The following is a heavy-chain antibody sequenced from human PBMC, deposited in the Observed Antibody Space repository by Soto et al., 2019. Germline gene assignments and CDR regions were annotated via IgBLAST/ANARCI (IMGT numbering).Heavy chain of an antibody. Sequence: AETLSLTFTVSGASIRSYCWTWIRQPAGKGLDWSGRISTSGTTNYNPSLKSRVTMSVDTSKNHFSLNLSSVTAADTAVYYCAREAGPDRWFDPWGQGTLVTVSS. J-gene: IGHJ5*02. V-gene: IGHV4-4*07. D-gene: IGHD6-19*01. CDR3: AREAGPDRWFDP. CDR2: ISTSGTT. CDR1: GASIRSYC.